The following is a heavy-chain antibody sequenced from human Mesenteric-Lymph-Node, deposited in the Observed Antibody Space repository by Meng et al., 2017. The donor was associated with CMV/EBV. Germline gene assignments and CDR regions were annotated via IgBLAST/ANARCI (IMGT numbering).Heavy chain of an antibody. D-gene: IGHD3-3*01. CDR2: INPKSGGT. V-gene: IGHV1-2*02. CDR1: LSNYY. CDR3: ARDPLDHYNFWTGYYVDY. J-gene: IGHJ4*02. Sequence: LSNYYLHWVRQEPGQGLEWMAWINPKSGGTNYAQKFRGRVTVTRDTSMNVVYLEMSSLTFDDRAVYYCARDPLDHYNFWTGYYVDYWGQGTLVTVSS.